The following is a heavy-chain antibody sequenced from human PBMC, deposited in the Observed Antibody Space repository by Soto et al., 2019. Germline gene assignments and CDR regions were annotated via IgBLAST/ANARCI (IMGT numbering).Heavy chain of an antibody. CDR1: GFTFSTSS. V-gene: IGHV3-48*01. CDR2: ISISGSLI. J-gene: IGHJ4*02. D-gene: IGHD3-3*02. CDR3: VRESIRAAGRPY. Sequence: EAQLVESGGGLVQPGGSLRLSCAASGFTFSTSSMSWVRQAPGKGLEWVSYISISGSLIYYADSVRGRFTISRDNAKNSLFLEMNSLRAEDTAVYYCVRESIRAAGRPYWGQGTLVTVSS.